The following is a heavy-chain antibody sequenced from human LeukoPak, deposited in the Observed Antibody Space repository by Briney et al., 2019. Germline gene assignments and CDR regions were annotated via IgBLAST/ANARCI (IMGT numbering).Heavy chain of an antibody. CDR3: AREGLRSIAARRGTRDYMDV. CDR1: GYSENFYG. V-gene: IGHV1-18*01. CDR2: ISAQHGQT. J-gene: IGHJ6*03. Sequence: ASVKVSCKTSGYSENFYGITWVRQVAGQGLEWMGWISAQHGQTEYAPNSQDRVTMTTDTYTNTAYMELRSLRSDDTAVYYCAREGLRSIAARRGTRDYMDVWGKGTTVIVSS. D-gene: IGHD6-6*01.